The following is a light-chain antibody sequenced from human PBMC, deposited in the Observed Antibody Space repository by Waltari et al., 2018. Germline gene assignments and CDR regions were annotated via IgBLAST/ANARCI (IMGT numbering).Light chain of an antibody. CDR1: RRDVGYYNR. J-gene: IGLJ2*01. CDR2: AVD. CDR3: CSYVRSVSFV. Sequence: QSALTQPASLSGSPGQSITISCTGPRRDVGYYNRVPWYQQHPGKAPKLLIYAVDKRPSGISNRFSGSKSGNTASLTISGLQAEDEADYYCCSYVRSVSFVFGGGTKLTVL. V-gene: IGLV2-23*02.